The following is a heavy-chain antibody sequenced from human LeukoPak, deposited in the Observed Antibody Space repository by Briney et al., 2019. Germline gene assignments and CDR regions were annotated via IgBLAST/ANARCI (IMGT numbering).Heavy chain of an antibody. D-gene: IGHD6-13*01. CDR2: INPDGSST. CDR3: ATPGIRDQYDFDS. J-gene: IGHJ4*02. V-gene: IGHV3-74*01. Sequence: GGSLRLSCAASAVTFSSYWMHWVRQAPGKGLVWVSRINPDGSSTNYADSVKGRFTISRDNVKNTPYLQMNSLRAEDTAVYYCATPGIRDQYDFDSWGQGTLVTVSS. CDR1: AVTFSSYW.